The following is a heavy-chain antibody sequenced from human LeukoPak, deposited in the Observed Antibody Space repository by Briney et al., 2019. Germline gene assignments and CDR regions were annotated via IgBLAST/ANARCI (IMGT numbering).Heavy chain of an antibody. V-gene: IGHV4-34*01. CDR2: INHSGST. Sequence: SETLSLTCAVYGGSFSGYYWSWIRQPPGKGLEWMGEINHSGSTNYNPSLKSRVTISVDTSKNQFSLKLSSVTAADTAVYYCARVGVGMATIGDYYFDYWGQGTLVTVSS. D-gene: IGHD5-24*01. CDR3: ARVGVGMATIGDYYFDY. CDR1: GGSFSGYY. J-gene: IGHJ4*02.